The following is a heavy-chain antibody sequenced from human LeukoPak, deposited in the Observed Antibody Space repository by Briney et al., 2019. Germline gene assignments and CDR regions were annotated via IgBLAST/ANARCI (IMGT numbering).Heavy chain of an antibody. Sequence: SETLSLTCTVSGGSISNYYWSWIRQPAAKGLEWIGRIYTSVTTHYNPSLKSRVTMTVDTSKNQFSLNLSSVTSSDTAVYYCARFSSIAAAFDYWGLETLVTVSS. CDR3: ARFSSIAAAFDY. V-gene: IGHV4-4*07. J-gene: IGHJ4*02. CDR1: GGSISNYY. D-gene: IGHD6-13*01. CDR2: IYTSVTT.